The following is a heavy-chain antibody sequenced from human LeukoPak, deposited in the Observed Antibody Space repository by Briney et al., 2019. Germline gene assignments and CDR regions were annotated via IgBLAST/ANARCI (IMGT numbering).Heavy chain of an antibody. V-gene: IGHV4-4*02. CDR1: GGSFSSSNC. J-gene: IGHJ5*02. Sequence: PSGTLSLTCAVSGGSFSSSNCWSWVRQPPGKGLEWIGEIYHSGSTNYNPSLKSRVTISVDTSKNQFSLKLSSVTAADTAVYYCARGPELVRGVANWFDPWGQGTLVTVSS. CDR3: ARGPELVRGVANWFDP. CDR2: IYHSGST. D-gene: IGHD3-10*01.